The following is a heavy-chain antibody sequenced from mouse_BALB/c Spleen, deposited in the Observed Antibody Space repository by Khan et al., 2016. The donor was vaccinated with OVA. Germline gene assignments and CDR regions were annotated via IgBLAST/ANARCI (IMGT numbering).Heavy chain of an antibody. J-gene: IGHJ2*01. Sequence: QIQLVQSGPELKKPGETVKISCKASGYTFTDYSMHWVKQAPGKGLKWMGWINTETGEPTYADDFKGRFAFSLETSASTAYLQINNLKNEDTATYFWARSGSYDGFDYWGKGTTLTVSS. V-gene: IGHV9-2-1*01. CDR2: INTETGEP. CDR3: ARSGSYDGFDY. D-gene: IGHD2-12*01. CDR1: GYTFTDYS.